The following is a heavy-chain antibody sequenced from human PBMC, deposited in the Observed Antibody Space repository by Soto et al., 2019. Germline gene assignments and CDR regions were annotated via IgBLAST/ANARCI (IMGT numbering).Heavy chain of an antibody. Sequence: GGSLRLSCAASGFTLSNAWMSWLRQAPGKGLECIGRIKSNSASGKAEYGENVNSRLSITRDDTKKTVYLQVKSLKTEDTAVYYCAFNDDSTVIRALDMWGQGTMVTVSS. CDR3: AFNDDSTVIRALDM. V-gene: IGHV3-15*01. D-gene: IGHD3-22*01. CDR1: GFTLSNAW. J-gene: IGHJ3*02. CDR2: IKSNSASGKA.